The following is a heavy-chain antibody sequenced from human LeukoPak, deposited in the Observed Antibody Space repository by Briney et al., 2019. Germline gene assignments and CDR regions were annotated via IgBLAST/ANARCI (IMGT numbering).Heavy chain of an antibody. CDR1: GFTFSSYA. Sequence: GGSLRLSCAASGFTFSSYAMSWVRQAPGKGLEWVSSISGSGGSTYYADSVKGRSSISRDNSKNTLYLQVNSLRADDTAVYYCTRDFLHVYYYDSSGYVRGAFDIWGQGTMVTVSS. CDR2: ISGSGGST. J-gene: IGHJ3*02. CDR3: TRDFLHVYYYDSSGYVRGAFDI. D-gene: IGHD3-22*01. V-gene: IGHV3-23*01.